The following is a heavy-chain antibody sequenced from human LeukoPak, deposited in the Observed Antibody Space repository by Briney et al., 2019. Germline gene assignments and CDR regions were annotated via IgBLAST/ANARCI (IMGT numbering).Heavy chain of an antibody. CDR3: ARGRSSGSYYSAFYYYYYMDV. Sequence: ASVKVSCKASGYTFTSYDINWVRQATGQGLEWMGWMNPNSGNTGYAQKFQGRVTITRNTSISTAYMELSSLGSEDTAVYYCARGRSSGSYYSAFYYYYYMDVWGKGTTVTVSS. CDR1: GYTFTSYD. D-gene: IGHD1-26*01. CDR2: MNPNSGNT. J-gene: IGHJ6*03. V-gene: IGHV1-8*03.